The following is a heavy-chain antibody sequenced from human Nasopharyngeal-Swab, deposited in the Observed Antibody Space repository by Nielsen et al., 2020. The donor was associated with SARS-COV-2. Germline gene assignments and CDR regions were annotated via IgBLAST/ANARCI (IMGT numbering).Heavy chain of an antibody. CDR2: IYYSGST. D-gene: IGHD2-15*01. CDR1: GGSVSSSSYY. Sequence: SETLSLTCTVSGGSVSSSSYYWGWIRQPPGKGLEWIGSIYYSGSTYYNPSLKSRVTISVDTSRNQFSLRLSSVTAADTAVYYCARDGCSGVSCPPLWGQGTLVTVSS. V-gene: IGHV4-39*07. J-gene: IGHJ4*02. CDR3: ARDGCSGVSCPPL.